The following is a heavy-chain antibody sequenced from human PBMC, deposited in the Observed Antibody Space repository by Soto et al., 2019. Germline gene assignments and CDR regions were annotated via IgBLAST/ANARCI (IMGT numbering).Heavy chain of an antibody. D-gene: IGHD4-17*01. Sequence: GESLKISCKGSGYSFTSYWIGWVRQMPGKGLEWMGIIYPGDSDTRYSPSFQGQVTISADKSISTAYLQWSSLQASDTAMYYCARHLREYGDLGYYYYGMDVWGQGTTVTVSS. J-gene: IGHJ6*02. CDR3: ARHLREYGDLGYYYYGMDV. CDR2: IYPGDSDT. V-gene: IGHV5-51*01. CDR1: GYSFTSYW.